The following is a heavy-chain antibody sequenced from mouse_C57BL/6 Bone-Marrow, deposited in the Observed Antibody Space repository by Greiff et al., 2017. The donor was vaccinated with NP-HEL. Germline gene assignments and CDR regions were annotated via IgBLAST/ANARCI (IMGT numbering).Heavy chain of an antibody. CDR3: TTVGVGLGYFDV. J-gene: IGHJ1*03. CDR1: GFNIKDDY. CDR2: IDPENGDT. Sequence: EVQLVESGAELVRPGASVKLSCTASGFNIKDDYMHWVKQRPEQGLEWIGWIDPENGDTEYASKFQGKATITADTSSNTAYLQLSSLTSEDTAVYYCTTVGVGLGYFDVWGTGTTVTVSS. D-gene: IGHD1-1*02. V-gene: IGHV14-4*01.